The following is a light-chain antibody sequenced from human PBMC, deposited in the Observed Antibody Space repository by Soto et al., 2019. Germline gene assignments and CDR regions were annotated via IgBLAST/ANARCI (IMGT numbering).Light chain of an antibody. J-gene: IGKJ4*01. CDR1: QSVSSSY. Sequence: VLTQSPGTLSLSPGERATLSCMASQSVSSSYLAWYQQKPGQAPRLLIYGASSRATGIPDRFSGSGSGTDCTLTISRLEPEDFAVYYCQQYGSSPATLGGGTKVDIK. V-gene: IGKV3-20*01. CDR2: GAS. CDR3: QQYGSSPAT.